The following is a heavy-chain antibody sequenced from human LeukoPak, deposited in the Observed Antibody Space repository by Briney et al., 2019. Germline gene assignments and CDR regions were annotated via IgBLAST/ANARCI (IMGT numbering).Heavy chain of an antibody. J-gene: IGHJ4*02. Sequence: GGSLRLSCAATGFTVSSNYMSWVRQAQGKGLEWVSVIYSGGSTYYADSVKGRFTISRDNSKNTLYLQMNSLRAEDTAVYYCAREESGDYVWGSYRPLGYWGQGTLVTVSS. CDR3: AREESGDYVWGSYRPLGY. D-gene: IGHD3-16*02. CDR2: IYSGGST. CDR1: GFTVSSNY. V-gene: IGHV3-66*01.